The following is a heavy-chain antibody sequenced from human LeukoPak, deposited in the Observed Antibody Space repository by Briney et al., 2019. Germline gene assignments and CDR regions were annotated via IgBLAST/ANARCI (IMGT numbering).Heavy chain of an antibody. V-gene: IGHV3-7*03. CDR1: GFTFSSYW. J-gene: IGHJ4*02. Sequence: GGSLRLSCVASGFTFSSYWMGWVRQAPGKGLEGVANIKQDESEKWYVDSVKGRFTISRDNAEKSLYLQINSLRAEDTAVYYCARGNDYGDYVGIYFDSWGQGTLVTVSS. D-gene: IGHD4-17*01. CDR2: IKQDESEK. CDR3: ARGNDYGDYVGIYFDS.